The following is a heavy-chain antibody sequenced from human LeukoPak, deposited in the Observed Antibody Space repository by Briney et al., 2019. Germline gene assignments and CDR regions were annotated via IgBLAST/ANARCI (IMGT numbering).Heavy chain of an antibody. CDR2: IYTSGST. V-gene: IGHV4-61*05. D-gene: IGHD1-1*01. CDR1: GGSISSSSYY. J-gene: IGHJ4*02. CDR3: ARLLGTTLDY. Sequence: PSETLSLTCTVSGGSISSSSYYWGWIRQPPGKGLEWIGRIYTSGSTNYNPSLKSRVTMSVDTSKNQFSLKLSSVTAADTAVYYCARLLGTTLDYWGQGTLVTVSS.